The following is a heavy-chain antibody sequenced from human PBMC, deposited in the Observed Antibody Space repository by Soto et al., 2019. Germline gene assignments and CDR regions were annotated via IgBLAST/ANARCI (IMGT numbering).Heavy chain of an antibody. CDR2: ISSSGSTI. V-gene: IGHV3-48*03. D-gene: IGHD6-19*01. CDR3: ARAPPGYSSGWYYYGMDV. Sequence: GGSLRLSCAASGFTFSSYEMNWVRQAPGKGLEWVSYISSSGSTIYYADSVKGQFTISRDNAKNSLYLQMNSLRAEDTAVYYCARAPPGYSSGWYYYGMDVWGQGTTVTVSS. J-gene: IGHJ6*02. CDR1: GFTFSSYE.